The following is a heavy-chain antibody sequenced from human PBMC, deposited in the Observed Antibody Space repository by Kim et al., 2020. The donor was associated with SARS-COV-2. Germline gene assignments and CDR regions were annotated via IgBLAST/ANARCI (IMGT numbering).Heavy chain of an antibody. Sequence: SETLSLTCAVYGGSFSGYYWSWIRQPPGKGLEWIGEINHSGSTNYNPSLKSRVTISVDTSKNQFSLKLSSVTAADTAVYYCACQHVSSGSYYAEYNWFDPWGQGTLVTVSS. D-gene: IGHD3-10*01. CDR1: GGSFSGYY. V-gene: IGHV4-34*01. CDR3: ACQHVSSGSYYAEYNWFDP. J-gene: IGHJ5*02. CDR2: INHSGST.